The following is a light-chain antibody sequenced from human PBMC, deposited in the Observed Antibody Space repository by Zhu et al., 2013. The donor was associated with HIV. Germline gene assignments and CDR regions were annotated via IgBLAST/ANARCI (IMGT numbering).Light chain of an antibody. CDR2: GAS. CDR3: QQRSNWPGT. Sequence: DIVLTQSPGTLSLSPGERGSLSCRASQSIRPTYVAWYQQKSGQAPRLLIYGASNRATGVPDRFSGGGSGTDFTLTISSLEPEDFAVYYCQQRSNWPGTFGQGTKLEIK. V-gene: IGKV3-11*01. J-gene: IGKJ2*01. CDR1: QSIRPTY.